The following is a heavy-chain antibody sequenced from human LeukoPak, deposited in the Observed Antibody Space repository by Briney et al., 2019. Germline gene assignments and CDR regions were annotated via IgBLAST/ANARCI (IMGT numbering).Heavy chain of an antibody. Sequence: ASVNVSCKASGYTFTSYAMHWVRQAPGQRLEWMGWINAGNGNTKYSQKFQGRVTITRDTSASTAYMELSSLRSEDTAVYYCARVRSVTGFFDYWGQGTLVTVSS. V-gene: IGHV1-3*01. J-gene: IGHJ4*02. CDR1: GYTFTSYA. D-gene: IGHD1-20*01. CDR3: ARVRSVTGFFDY. CDR2: INAGNGNT.